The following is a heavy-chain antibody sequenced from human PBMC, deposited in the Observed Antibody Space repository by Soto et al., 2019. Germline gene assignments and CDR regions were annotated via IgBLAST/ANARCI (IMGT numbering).Heavy chain of an antibody. D-gene: IGHD6-13*01. Sequence: QVQLVQSGAEVKKPGSSVKVSCKASGGTFSSYAISWVRQAPGQGLEWMGGIIPIFGTANYAQKFQGRVTITADESTSTAYMELSILRSEDTAVYYCARSAAAVPNDYYSGMDVSCQGTTVTVSS. CDR2: IIPIFGTA. J-gene: IGHJ6*02. CDR1: GGTFSSYA. CDR3: ARSAAAVPNDYYSGMDV. V-gene: IGHV1-69*01.